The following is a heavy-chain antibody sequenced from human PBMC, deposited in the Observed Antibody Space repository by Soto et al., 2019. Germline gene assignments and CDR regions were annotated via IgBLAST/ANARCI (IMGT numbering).Heavy chain of an antibody. CDR2: ISYDGSNK. D-gene: IGHD2-15*01. V-gene: IGHV3-30-3*01. CDR3: ARDLISVVVVAARMVKNADYYYGMDV. Sequence: GGSLRLSCAASGFTFSSYAMHWVRQAPGKGLEWVAVISYDGSNKYYADSVKGRFTISRDNSKNTLYLQMNSLRAEDTAVYYCARDLISVVVVAARMVKNADYYYGMDVWGQGTTVTVSS. J-gene: IGHJ6*02. CDR1: GFTFSSYA.